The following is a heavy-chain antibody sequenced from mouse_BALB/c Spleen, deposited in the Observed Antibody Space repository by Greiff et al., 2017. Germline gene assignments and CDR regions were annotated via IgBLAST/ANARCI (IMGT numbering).Heavy chain of an antibody. Sequence: QVQLQQSGPDLVAPSQSLSITCTVSGFSLTSYGVHWVRQPPGKGLEWLVVIWSDGSTTYNSALKSRLSISKDNSKSQVFLKMNSLQTDDTAMYYCARHDGNYEGGAMDYWGQGTSVTVSS. J-gene: IGHJ4*01. CDR3: ARHDGNYEGGAMDY. CDR2: IWSDGST. V-gene: IGHV2-6-2*01. CDR1: GFSLTSYG. D-gene: IGHD2-1*01.